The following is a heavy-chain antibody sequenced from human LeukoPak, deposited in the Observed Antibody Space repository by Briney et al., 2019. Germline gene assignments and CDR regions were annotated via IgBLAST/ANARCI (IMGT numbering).Heavy chain of an antibody. CDR3: TRHTDSIVDFDY. CDR2: LHYSGST. Sequence: PSATLSLTCAVSGGSISSTSYYWGWIRQPPGKGLEWIGNLHYSGSTYYNPSLKSRVTISADTSKNQISLKLYSVTAADTALYYCTRHTDSIVDFDYWGQGTLVTVS. D-gene: IGHD3-22*01. CDR1: GGSISSTSYY. V-gene: IGHV4-39*01. J-gene: IGHJ4*02.